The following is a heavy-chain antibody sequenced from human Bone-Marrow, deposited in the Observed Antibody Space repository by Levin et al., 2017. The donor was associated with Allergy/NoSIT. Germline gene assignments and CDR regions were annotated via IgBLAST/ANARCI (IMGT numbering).Heavy chain of an antibody. CDR1: GFTFSSYG. CDR3: AKGGGSD. V-gene: IGHV3-30*18. Sequence: GESLKISCAASGFTFSSYGMHWVRQAPGKGLEWVAVISYDGSNKYYADSVKGRFTISRDNSKNTLYLQMNSLRAEDTAVYYWAKGGGSDWGQGTLVTVSS. CDR2: ISYDGSNK. J-gene: IGHJ4*02. D-gene: IGHD3-10*01.